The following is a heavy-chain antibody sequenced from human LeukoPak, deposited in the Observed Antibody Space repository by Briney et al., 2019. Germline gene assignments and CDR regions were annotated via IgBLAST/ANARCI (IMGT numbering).Heavy chain of an antibody. Sequence: GGSLRLSCAASGFTFSSYAMHWVRQAPGKGLEWVAVISYDGSNKYYADSVKGRFTISRDNSKNTLYLQMNSLRAEDTAVYYCASGRIRDIVVVPAAHDAFDIWGQGTMVTVSS. CDR2: ISYDGSNK. CDR1: GFTFSSYA. D-gene: IGHD2-2*01. CDR3: ASGRIRDIVVVPAAHDAFDI. V-gene: IGHV3-30-3*01. J-gene: IGHJ3*02.